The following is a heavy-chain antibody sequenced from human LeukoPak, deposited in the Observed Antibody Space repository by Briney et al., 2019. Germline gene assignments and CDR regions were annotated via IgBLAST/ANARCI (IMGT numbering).Heavy chain of an antibody. CDR3: ARAIRYSSSWYEFDY. V-gene: IGHV3-53*01. CDR2: IYSGGST. J-gene: IGHJ4*02. Sequence: GGSLRLSCAASGFTVSSNYMSWVRQAPGKGLEWVSVIYSGGSTYYADSVKGRFTISRDNSKNTLYLQMNSLRVEDTAVYYCARAIRYSSSWYEFDYWGQGTLVTVSS. CDR1: GFTVSSNY. D-gene: IGHD6-13*01.